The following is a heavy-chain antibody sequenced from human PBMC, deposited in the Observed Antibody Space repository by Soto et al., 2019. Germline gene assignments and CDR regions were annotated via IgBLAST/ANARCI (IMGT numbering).Heavy chain of an antibody. Sequence: GGSQRLSCAASGFTFSSYGMHWVRQAPGKGLEWVALISYDGSNKYYVDSVKGRFTISRDNSKNTLFLQMNSLRAGDTAVYYCAKDRLRGGFLTTATTNGMDVWGQGTTVTVSS. CDR2: ISYDGSNK. CDR1: GFTFSSYG. D-gene: IGHD1-26*01. V-gene: IGHV3-30*18. CDR3: AKDRLRGGFLTTATTNGMDV. J-gene: IGHJ6*02.